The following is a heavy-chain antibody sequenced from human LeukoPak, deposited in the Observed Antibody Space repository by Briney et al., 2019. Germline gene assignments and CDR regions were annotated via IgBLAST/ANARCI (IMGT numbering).Heavy chain of an antibody. D-gene: IGHD5-12*01. CDR3: AKHRGQYFDY. Sequence: GGSLRLSCAASGFTFSSYAMSWVCQAPGKGLEWVSAISDRGSSTYYADSVKGRFTISRDNSKNTLYLQMNSLRAEDTALYYCAKHRGQYFDYWGQGTLVTVSS. CDR1: GFTFSSYA. V-gene: IGHV3-23*01. J-gene: IGHJ4*02. CDR2: ISDRGSST.